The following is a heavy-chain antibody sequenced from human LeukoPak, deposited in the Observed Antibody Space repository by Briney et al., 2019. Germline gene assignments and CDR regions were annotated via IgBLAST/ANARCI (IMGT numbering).Heavy chain of an antibody. D-gene: IGHD2-8*01. V-gene: IGHV3-23*01. CDR2: ISGSGGNT. J-gene: IGHJ4*02. CDR3: AKEMGVVLMVYALDY. Sequence: GGSLRLSCAASGFILSSYAMSWVRQAPGKGLEWVSGISGSGGNTFYADSVKGRFTISRDNSKSTLSLQMNSLRAEDTAVYYCAKEMGVVLMVYALDYWGQGNLVTVSS. CDR1: GFILSSYA.